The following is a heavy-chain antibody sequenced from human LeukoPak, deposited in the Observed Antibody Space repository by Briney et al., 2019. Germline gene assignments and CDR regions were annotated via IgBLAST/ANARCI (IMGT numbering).Heavy chain of an antibody. J-gene: IGHJ4*02. CDR2: ITGSGTDI. D-gene: IGHD4-17*01. V-gene: IGHV3-48*01. CDR1: GFTFSSYS. CDR3: ARDQDHGFTY. Sequence: GGSLRLSCAASGFTFSSYSMNWVRQAPGKGPEWISWITGSGTDIIYADSVKGRFTISRDNAKTSLYLQMNSLRAEDTAVYYCARDQDHGFTYWGQGTLVTVSS.